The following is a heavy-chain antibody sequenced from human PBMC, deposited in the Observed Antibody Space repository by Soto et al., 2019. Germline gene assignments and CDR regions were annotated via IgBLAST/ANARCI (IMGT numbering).Heavy chain of an antibody. Sequence: QVPLQESGPRLVRPSGTLSLTCTVSSGSISTANWWSWVRQPPGRGLEWIGEIYHSGSTNYNLSLKRRVTLSVDKSKNQFSLRLSSVTAADTATSYCARRGGGVVLAATTPFDYWGQGTLVTVSS. D-gene: IGHD2-15*01. V-gene: IGHV4-4*02. CDR3: ARRGGGVVLAATTPFDY. CDR1: SGSISTANW. J-gene: IGHJ4*02. CDR2: IYHSGST.